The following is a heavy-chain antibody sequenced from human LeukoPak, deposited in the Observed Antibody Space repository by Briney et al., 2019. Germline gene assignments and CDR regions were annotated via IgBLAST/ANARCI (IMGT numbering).Heavy chain of an antibody. J-gene: IGHJ3*02. CDR2: MSHSGNT. V-gene: IGHV4-39*01. CDR1: GDSISSSNYY. Sequence: SETLSLTCTVSGDSISSSNYYWGWIRQPPGKGLEWIGSMSHSGNTYNNPSLKSRVTISVDTSQNQFSLKLTSVTAADTAVFYCARHLNGYYGSGTYWQDAFDIWGQGTMVTVSS. CDR3: ARHLNGYYGSGTYWQDAFDI. D-gene: IGHD3-10*01.